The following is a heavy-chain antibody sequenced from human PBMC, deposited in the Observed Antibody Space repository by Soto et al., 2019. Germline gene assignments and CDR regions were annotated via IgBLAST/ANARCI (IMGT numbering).Heavy chain of an antibody. CDR1: GGSISTVDYW. J-gene: IGHJ4*02. CDR3: ARGPSGDKVDS. V-gene: IGHV4-30-4*01. Sequence: QVQLQESGPGLVKPSQTLSLTCTVSGGSISTVDYWWSWIRQSPDMGLEWIGHIYDGGRTYNNPSLESRDTWSVXTSKSQLSLTLSSVSAADTAVYYCARGPSGDKVDSWGQGTLVTVSS. D-gene: IGHD7-27*01. CDR2: IYDGGRT.